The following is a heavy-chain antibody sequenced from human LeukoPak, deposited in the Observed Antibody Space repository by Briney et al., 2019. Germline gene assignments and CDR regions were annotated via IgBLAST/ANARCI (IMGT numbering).Heavy chain of an antibody. CDR3: ARVRETWYVVF. Sequence: GGSLRLSCAASGFTFSSFGMHWVRQAPGKGLEWVSAIWSNGSTKYYADSVKGRFTISRDNSKNTLYLQMNSLRAEDTAVYYCARVRETWYVVFWGQGTLCTVSS. J-gene: IGHJ4*02. V-gene: IGHV3-33*01. CDR2: IWSNGSTK. CDR1: GFTFSSFG.